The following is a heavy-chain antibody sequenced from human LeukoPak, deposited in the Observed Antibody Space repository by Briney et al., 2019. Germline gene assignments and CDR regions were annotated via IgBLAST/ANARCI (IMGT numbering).Heavy chain of an antibody. CDR2: ISGGGGST. CDR1: GYTFSSYA. V-gene: IGHV3-23*01. CDR3: ANVLVGPLRGLDF. Sequence: GGSLRLSCAASGYTFSSYAMSWVRQAPGKGLEWVSAISGGGGSTYYADSVKGRFTISRDNSKNTLYLQMNSLRAEDTALYSCANVLVGPLRGLDFWGQGTTVTVSS. D-gene: IGHD1-26*01. J-gene: IGHJ6*02.